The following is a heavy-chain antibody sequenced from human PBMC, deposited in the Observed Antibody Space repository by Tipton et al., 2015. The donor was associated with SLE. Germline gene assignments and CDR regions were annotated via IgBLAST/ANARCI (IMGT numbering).Heavy chain of an antibody. CDR3: ARRRVAGARFDY. D-gene: IGHD6-19*01. CDR1: GGSISSYY. Sequence: GSLRLSCTVSGGSISSYYWSWIRQPAGKGLEWIGRIYTSGSTNYNPSLKSRVTMSVDTSKNQFSLKLSSVTAADTAVYYCARRRVAGARFDYWGQGTLVTVSS. CDR2: IYTSGST. V-gene: IGHV4-4*07. J-gene: IGHJ4*02.